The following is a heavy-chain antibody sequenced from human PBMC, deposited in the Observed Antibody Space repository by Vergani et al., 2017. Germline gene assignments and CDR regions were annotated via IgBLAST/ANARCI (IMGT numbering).Heavy chain of an antibody. D-gene: IGHD3-3*01. CDR2: IKQDGSEK. CDR1: GFTFSSYW. Sequence: EVQLVESGGGLVQPGGSLRLSCAASGFTFSSYWMSWVRQAPGKGLEWVANIKQDGSEKYYVDSVKGRFTSSRDNAKNSLYLQMNSLRAEDTAVYYCARDPDKNTIFGVVISEDAWGKGTTVTVSS. J-gene: IGHJ6*04. V-gene: IGHV3-7*01. CDR3: ARDPDKNTIFGVVISEDA.